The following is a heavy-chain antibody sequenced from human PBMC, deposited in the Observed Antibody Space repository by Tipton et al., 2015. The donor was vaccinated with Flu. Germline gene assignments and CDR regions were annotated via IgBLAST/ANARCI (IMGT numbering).Heavy chain of an antibody. Sequence: LRLSCTVSGGSISSYYWSWIRQPPGKGLEWIGYIYYSGSTNYNPSLKSRVTISVDTSKNQFSLKLSSATAADTAVYYCARLRANYYDSSGYSDYWGQGTLVTVSS. CDR2: IYYSGST. D-gene: IGHD3-22*01. CDR1: GGSISSYY. CDR3: ARLRANYYDSSGYSDY. V-gene: IGHV4-59*12. J-gene: IGHJ4*02.